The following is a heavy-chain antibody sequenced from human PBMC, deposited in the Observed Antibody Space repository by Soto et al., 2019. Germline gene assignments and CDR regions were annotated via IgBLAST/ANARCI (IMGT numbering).Heavy chain of an antibody. CDR3: ARDRDDYGSGNYYNRIDF. V-gene: IGHV1-69*01. Sequence: QVQLVQSGAEVKKPGSSVKVSCKASGGIFSTYAISWLRQAPVQGLEWMGGIIPLFGTPHYAQRVQGRVTITADESTSTAYMELSRLRSEDTAVYYCARDRDDYGSGNYYNRIDFWGQGTLVTVSS. CDR1: GGIFSTYA. CDR2: IIPLFGTP. J-gene: IGHJ4*02. D-gene: IGHD3-10*01.